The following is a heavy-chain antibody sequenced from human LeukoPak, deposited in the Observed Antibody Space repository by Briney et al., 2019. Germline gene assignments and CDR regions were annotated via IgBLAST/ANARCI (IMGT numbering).Heavy chain of an antibody. J-gene: IGHJ4*02. CDR3: ARGGSSGYHFDY. CDR1: GFTFSSHA. D-gene: IGHD3-22*01. CDR2: IGAIDGST. Sequence: GGSLRLSCAASGFTFSSHAMTWVRQAPGKGLEWVSSIGAIDGSTYYADSVKGRFTTSRDNSKNTLYLQMNSLRAEDTAVYYCARGGSSGYHFDYWGQGTLVTVSS. V-gene: IGHV3-23*01.